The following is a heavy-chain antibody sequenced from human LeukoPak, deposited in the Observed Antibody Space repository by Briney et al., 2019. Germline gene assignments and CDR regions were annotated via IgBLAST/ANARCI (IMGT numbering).Heavy chain of an antibody. CDR2: INPNSGAT. J-gene: IGHJ4*02. CDR3: ARVRERTTSAAAY. Sequence: ASVKVSFKASGYTFTGYYIHWVRQAPGQGLEWMGWINPNSGATNYAQRFQGRVTMTRDTSISTAYMELSSLTSDDAAVYFCARVRERTTSAAAYWGQGTLVTAPS. V-gene: IGHV1-2*02. D-gene: IGHD1-26*01. CDR1: GYTFTGYY.